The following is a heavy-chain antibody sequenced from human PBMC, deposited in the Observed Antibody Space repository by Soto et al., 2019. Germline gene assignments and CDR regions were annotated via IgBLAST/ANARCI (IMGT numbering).Heavy chain of an antibody. J-gene: IGHJ4*02. CDR2: IIPIFSTP. V-gene: IGHV1-69*13. CDR3: ARGKGQDISIIRGISYFDS. CDR1: GGTFSSYA. Sequence: SVKVSCKASGGTFSSYAISWVRQAPGQGLEWMGGIIPIFSTPNYAQKFQGGVTITADESTSTAYMELSSLRSEDTAVYYCARGKGQDISIIRGISYFDSWGQGTLLTVSS. D-gene: IGHD3-10*01.